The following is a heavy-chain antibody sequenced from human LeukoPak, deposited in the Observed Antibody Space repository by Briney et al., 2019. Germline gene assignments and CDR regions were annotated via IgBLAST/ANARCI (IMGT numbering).Heavy chain of an antibody. CDR2: IYYSGTT. Sequence: SQTLSLTCTVSGGSISSGDYYWSWIRQPPGKGLEWIGYIYYSGTTYYNPSLKSRVTISVDTSKNQFSLKLTSVTAADTAVYYCARGPYGSGSYYWGQGTRVTVSS. CDR1: GGSISSGDYY. CDR3: ARGPYGSGSYY. V-gene: IGHV4-30-4*01. D-gene: IGHD3-10*01. J-gene: IGHJ4*02.